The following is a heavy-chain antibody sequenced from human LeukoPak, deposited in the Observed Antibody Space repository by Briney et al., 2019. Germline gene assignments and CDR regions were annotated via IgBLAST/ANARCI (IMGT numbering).Heavy chain of an antibody. D-gene: IGHD5-18*01. J-gene: IGHJ4*02. CDR2: ISGSGGST. CDR1: GFTFSSYA. CDR3: AKDRMGIQLWLLLDY. V-gene: IGHV3-23*01. Sequence: GGSLRLSCAASGFTFSSYAMSWVRQAPGKGLEWVSAISGSGGSTYYADSVKGRFTISRDNSKNTLYLQMNSLRAEDTAVYYCAKDRMGIQLWLLLDYWGQGTLVTVSS.